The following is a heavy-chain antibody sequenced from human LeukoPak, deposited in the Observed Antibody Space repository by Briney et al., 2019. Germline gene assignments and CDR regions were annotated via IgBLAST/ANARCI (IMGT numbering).Heavy chain of an antibody. CDR3: AKDYCSSTSCTIFDY. CDR2: ISGSGGST. D-gene: IGHD2-2*01. CDR1: GFTFSNYA. J-gene: IGHJ4*02. V-gene: IGHV3-23*01. Sequence: GGSLRLSCAASGFTFSNYAMSWVRQAPGKGLEWVSAISGSGGSTYYADSVKGRFTISRDNSKNTLYLQMNSLRAEDTAVYYCAKDYCSSTSCTIFDYWGQGTLVTVSS.